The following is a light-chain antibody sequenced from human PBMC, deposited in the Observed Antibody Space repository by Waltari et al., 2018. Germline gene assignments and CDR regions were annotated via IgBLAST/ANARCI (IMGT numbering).Light chain of an antibody. CDR1: QSVSRA. J-gene: IGKJ1*01. CDR2: GAS. Sequence: EIVLTQSPGSLSSSPGDRVTLSGRASQSVSRALAWYQQKAGQAPRLLIFGASNRATGIPDRFSGSGSETDFSLTISRLEPEDFAVYYCQHYVRLPATFGRGTKVEIK. V-gene: IGKV3-20*01. CDR3: QHYVRLPAT.